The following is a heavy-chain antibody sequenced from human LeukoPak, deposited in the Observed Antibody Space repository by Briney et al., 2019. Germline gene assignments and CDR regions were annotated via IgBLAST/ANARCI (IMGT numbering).Heavy chain of an antibody. CDR3: ARYYEARTLDY. D-gene: IGHD3-22*01. V-gene: IGHV4-59*01. Sequence: SETLSLTCTVSGGSITNYYWSWIRQPPGKGLEWIGYIYYNGNTNYNASLKSRVTMSVDTSKNQFSLEVRSVTAADTAVYYCARYYEARTLDYWGQGNLATVSS. CDR2: IYYNGNT. J-gene: IGHJ4*02. CDR1: GGSITNYY.